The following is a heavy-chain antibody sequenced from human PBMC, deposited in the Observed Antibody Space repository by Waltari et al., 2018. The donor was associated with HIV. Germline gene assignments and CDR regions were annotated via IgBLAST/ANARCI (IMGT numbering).Heavy chain of an antibody. J-gene: IGHJ4*02. Sequence: QVQLQESGPGLVKPSETLSLTCTVSGGSISSYYWSWIRQPPGKGLEWIGYIYYSGSTNYNPSLKSRVTISVDTSKNQFSLKLSSVTAADTAVYYCASGRGGSYSGYWGQGTLVTVSS. CDR1: GGSISSYY. CDR3: ASGRGGSYSGY. V-gene: IGHV4-59*01. CDR2: IYYSGST. D-gene: IGHD1-26*01.